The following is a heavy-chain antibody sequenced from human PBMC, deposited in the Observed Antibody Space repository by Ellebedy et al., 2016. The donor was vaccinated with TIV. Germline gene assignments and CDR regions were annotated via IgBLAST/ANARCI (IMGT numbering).Heavy chain of an antibody. CDR3: VKDHSGGSYPGDY. Sequence: GESLKISXSASGFTFSSYAMHWVRQAPGKGLEYVSAISSNGGSTYYADSVKGRFTISRDNSKNTLYLQMSSLRAEDTAVYNCVKDHSGGSYPGDYWGQGTLVTVSS. J-gene: IGHJ4*02. V-gene: IGHV3-64D*06. CDR1: GFTFSSYA. D-gene: IGHD1-26*01. CDR2: ISSNGGST.